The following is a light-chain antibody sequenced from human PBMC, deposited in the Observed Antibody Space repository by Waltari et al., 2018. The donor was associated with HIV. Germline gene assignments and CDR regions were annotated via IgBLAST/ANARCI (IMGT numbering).Light chain of an antibody. Sequence: QSALTQPRSVSGSPGQSVTISCTGTSSDVGGYNYVSWYQQHPGKAPKLMFYGVSKRLSGCPYRFSGSKSGNTAALTISGLQAEDEADYYCCSYAGSYTYVVFGGGTKLTVL. J-gene: IGLJ2*01. V-gene: IGLV2-11*01. CDR1: SSDVGGYNY. CDR3: CSYAGSYTYVV. CDR2: GVS.